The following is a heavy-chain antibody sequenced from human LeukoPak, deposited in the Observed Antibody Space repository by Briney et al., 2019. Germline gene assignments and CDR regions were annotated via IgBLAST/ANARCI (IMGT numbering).Heavy chain of an antibody. CDR3: ARDTYCKDGTCYSRVGY. V-gene: IGHV7-4-1*02. Sequence: GASVKVSCKASGYIFSNYPINWVRQAPGQGLEWMGWINTNTGNPTYAQGFTGRFVFSWDTSVSTAYLQISSLKAEDTAVYFCARDTYCKDGTCYSRVGYWGQGTLVTVSS. J-gene: IGHJ4*02. CDR1: GYIFSNYP. D-gene: IGHD2-15*01. CDR2: INTNTGNP.